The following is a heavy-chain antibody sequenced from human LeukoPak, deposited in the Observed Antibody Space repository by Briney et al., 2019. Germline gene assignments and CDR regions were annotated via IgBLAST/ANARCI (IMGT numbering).Heavy chain of an antibody. Sequence: GASVKVSCKASGYTFTSYDINWVRQATGQGLEWMGWMNPNSGNTGYAQKFQGRVTMTRDTSISTAYMELSRLRSDDTAVYYCARPLLWWPQVGYFDYWGQGTLVTVSS. D-gene: IGHD4/OR15-4a*01. V-gene: IGHV1-8*02. CDR2: MNPNSGNT. J-gene: IGHJ4*02. CDR3: ARPLLWWPQVGYFDY. CDR1: GYTFTSYD.